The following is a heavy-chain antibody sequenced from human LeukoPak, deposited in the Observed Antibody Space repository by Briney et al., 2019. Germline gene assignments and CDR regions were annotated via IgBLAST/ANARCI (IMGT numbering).Heavy chain of an antibody. D-gene: IGHD3-10*01. CDR1: GFTFSSYS. V-gene: IGHV3-48*01. CDR3: ARGRLVSRREYNWFDP. J-gene: IGHJ5*02. Sequence: GGSLRLSCAASGFTFSSYSMNWVRQAPGKGLEWVSYISSSSTIYYADSVKGRFTISGDNAKNSLYLQMNSLRAEDTAVYYCARGRLVSRREYNWFDPWGQGTLVTVSS. CDR2: ISSSSTI.